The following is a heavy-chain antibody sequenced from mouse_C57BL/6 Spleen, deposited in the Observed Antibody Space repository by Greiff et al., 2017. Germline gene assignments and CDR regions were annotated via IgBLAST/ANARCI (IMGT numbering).Heavy chain of an antibody. CDR1: GFTFSSYA. D-gene: IGHD1-1*01. CDR3: TRGYYYGSPFFAY. Sequence: EVKLVESGEGLVKPGGSLILSCAASGFTFSSYAMSWVRQTPEKSLEWVAYISSGGDYIYYADTVKGRFTISRDNARNTLYRQMSSLKSEDTAMYYCTRGYYYGSPFFAYWGQGTLVTVSA. CDR2: ISSGGDYI. J-gene: IGHJ3*01. V-gene: IGHV5-9-1*02.